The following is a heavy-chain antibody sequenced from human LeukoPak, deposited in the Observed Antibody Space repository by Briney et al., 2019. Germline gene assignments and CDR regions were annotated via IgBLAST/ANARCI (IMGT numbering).Heavy chain of an antibody. D-gene: IGHD1-26*01. J-gene: IGHJ4*02. CDR2: ISSSSNYI. CDR3: ARERGVGGTTWGDIGY. CDR1: GFTFSSYS. V-gene: IGHV3-21*03. Sequence: MSGGSLRLSCAASGFTFSSYSMNWVRQAPGKGLEWVSSISSSSNYIYYADSVKGRFTISRDNSKNTLYLQMNSLRAEDTAVYYCARERGVGGTTWGDIGYWGQGTLVTVSS.